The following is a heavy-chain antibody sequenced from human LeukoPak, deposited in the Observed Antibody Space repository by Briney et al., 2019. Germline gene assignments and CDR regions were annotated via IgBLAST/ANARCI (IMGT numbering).Heavy chain of an antibody. D-gene: IGHD3-10*01. J-gene: IGHJ4*02. V-gene: IGHV3-7*03. Sequence: PGGSLRLSCAASGFTFSSYWLNWVRQTPGKGLEWVANIKEDGSEKYHVDSVKGRFTISRDNSKSSLYLQMNSLRAEDTALHYCARSIMGGGAFDYWGQGTQVTVSS. CDR2: IKEDGSEK. CDR3: ARSIMGGGAFDY. CDR1: GFTFSSYW.